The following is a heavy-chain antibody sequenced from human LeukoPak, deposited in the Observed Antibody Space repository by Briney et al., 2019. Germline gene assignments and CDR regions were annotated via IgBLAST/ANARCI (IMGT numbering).Heavy chain of an antibody. D-gene: IGHD1-26*01. CDR2: INPSGGST. CDR1: GYTFTSYY. V-gene: IGHV1-46*01. J-gene: IGHJ4*02. Sequence: GASVKVSCKASGYTFTSYYTHWVRQAPGQGLEWMGIINPSGGSTSYAQKFQGRVTMTRVTSTSTVYMELSSLRSEDTAVYYCARDRSFLLQRTNYFDYWGQGTLVTVSS. CDR3: ARDRSFLLQRTNYFDY.